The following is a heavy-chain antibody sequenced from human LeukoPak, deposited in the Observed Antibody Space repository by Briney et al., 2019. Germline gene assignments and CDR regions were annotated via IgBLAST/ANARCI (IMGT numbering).Heavy chain of an antibody. CDR3: ARDRDANWFDP. CDR1: GFTVSSNH. D-gene: IGHD3-10*01. J-gene: IGHJ5*02. V-gene: IGHV3-53*01. Sequence: GGSLRLSCAASGFTVSSNHMSWVRQAPGKGLEWVSLIYSGGSTYYADSVKGRFTISRDNSKNTLYLQMNSLRAEDTAVYYCARDRDANWFDPWGQGTLVTVSS. CDR2: IYSGGST.